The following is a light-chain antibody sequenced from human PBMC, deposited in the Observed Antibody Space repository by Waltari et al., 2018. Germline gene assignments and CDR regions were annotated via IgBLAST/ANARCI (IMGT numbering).Light chain of an antibody. V-gene: IGKV2-40*01. J-gene: IGKJ4*01. Sequence: DIVMTQPPLPLPITPGEPASISCRSSQSLLHSNGNTYLHWYLQKPGQSPQLLIYGASNRASGVPDRFSGSGSGTDFTLKINNVEAEDVGVYYCVQGIAFPLTFGGGTKVEIK. CDR1: QSLLHSNGNTY. CDR3: VQGIAFPLT. CDR2: GAS.